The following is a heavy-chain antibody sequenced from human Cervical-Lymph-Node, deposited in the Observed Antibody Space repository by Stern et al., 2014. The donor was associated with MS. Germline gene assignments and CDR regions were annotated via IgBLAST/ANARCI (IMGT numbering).Heavy chain of an antibody. J-gene: IGHJ6*02. V-gene: IGHV1-69*01. CDR1: GGTFRSFA. CDR3: ASAHPATRRGYKGMNV. D-gene: IGHD2-2*01. Sequence: QVQLMQSGSEVRKPGSSVNVTCKASGGTFRSFAVNWVRQAPGQGLEWVGGIIPVFVTPTYAQKFQGRVTIISDESTNTVYVELSSLTTDDTATYFCASAHPATRRGYKGMNVWGQGTTIAVSS. CDR2: IIPVFVTP.